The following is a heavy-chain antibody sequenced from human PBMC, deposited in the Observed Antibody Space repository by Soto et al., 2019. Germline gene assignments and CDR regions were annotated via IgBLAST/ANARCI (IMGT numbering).Heavy chain of an antibody. CDR3: ASKGYYYYYGMDV. J-gene: IGHJ6*02. V-gene: IGHV1-69*02. Sequence: QVQLVQSGAEVKKPGSSVKVSCKASGGTFSSYTISWVRQAPGQGLEWMGRIIPILGIANYAQKFQGRVTSTADKSTSTAYMELSSLRSEDTAVYYCASKGYYYYYGMDVWGQGTTVTVSS. CDR2: IIPILGIA. CDR1: GGTFSSYT.